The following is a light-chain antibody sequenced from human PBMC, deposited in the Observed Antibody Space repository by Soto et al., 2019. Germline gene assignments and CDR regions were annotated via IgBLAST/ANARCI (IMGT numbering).Light chain of an antibody. CDR3: QQYSSSPIT. V-gene: IGKV3-20*01. CDR1: QSVSSY. CDR2: GAS. Sequence: EIVLTQSPATLSLSPGERSTLSCRASQSVSSYLAWYQQKPGQAPRLLIYGASSRATGIPDRFSGGGSGTDFGLTISRLDPEDFAVYYCQQYSSSPITFGQGTRREIK. J-gene: IGKJ5*01.